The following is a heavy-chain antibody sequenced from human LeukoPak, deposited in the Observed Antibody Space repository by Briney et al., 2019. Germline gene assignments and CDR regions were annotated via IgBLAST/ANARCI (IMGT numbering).Heavy chain of an antibody. J-gene: IGHJ4*02. V-gene: IGHV3-20*04. CDR1: GFTFDDYG. CDR2: INWNGGST. D-gene: IGHD5-24*01. Sequence: GGSLRLSCAASGFTFDDYGMSGVRQAPGKGLEWVSGINWNGGSTGYADSVKGRFTISRDNAKNSLYLQMNSLRAEDTALYYCARGAGYNYPYYFDYWGQGTLVTVSS. CDR3: ARGAGYNYPYYFDY.